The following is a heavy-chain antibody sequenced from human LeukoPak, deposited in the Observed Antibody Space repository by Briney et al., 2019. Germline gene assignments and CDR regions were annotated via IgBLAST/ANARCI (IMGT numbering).Heavy chain of an antibody. D-gene: IGHD3-22*01. V-gene: IGHV1-2*02. CDR3: ARGRAGSDYYYLDF. CDR2: FNPTSGVT. J-gene: IGHJ4*02. Sequence: ASVKVSCKASGYTFTSYYMHWVRQAPGQGLESMGRFNPTSGVTNYPQRFQGRVTMTWDTSISTAYMELSRLRSDDTAVYYCARGRAGSDYYYLDFWGQGTLVTVSS. CDR1: GYTFTSYY.